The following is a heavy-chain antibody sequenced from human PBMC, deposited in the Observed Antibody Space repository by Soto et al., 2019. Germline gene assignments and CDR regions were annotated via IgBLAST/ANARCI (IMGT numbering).Heavy chain of an antibody. J-gene: IGHJ6*02. CDR1: GGSVSSGIYY. V-gene: IGHV4-61*01. D-gene: IGHD3-3*01. CDR3: ARHVYDFWSGYHYYYGMDV. CDR2: IYYSGST. Sequence: SETPSLTCTVSGGSVSSGIYYGSWIRQPPGKVLEWIGYIYYSGSTNYNPSLKSRVTISVDTSKNQFSLKLSSVTAADTAVYYCARHVYDFWSGYHYYYGMDVWGQGTTVTVS.